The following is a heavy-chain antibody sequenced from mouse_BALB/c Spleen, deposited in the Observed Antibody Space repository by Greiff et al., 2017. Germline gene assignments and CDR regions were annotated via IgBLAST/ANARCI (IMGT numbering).Heavy chain of an antibody. V-gene: IGHV2-9*02. J-gene: IGHJ3*01. CDR3: ARDDGNYSLAY. CDR2: IWAGGST. CDR1: GFSLTSYG. Sequence: VNVVESGPGLVAPSQSLSITCTVSGFSLTSYGVHWVRQPPGKGLEWLGVIWAGGSTNYNSALMSRLSISKDNSKSQVFLKMNSLQTDDTAMYYCARDDGNYSLAYWGQGTLVTVSA. D-gene: IGHD2-1*01.